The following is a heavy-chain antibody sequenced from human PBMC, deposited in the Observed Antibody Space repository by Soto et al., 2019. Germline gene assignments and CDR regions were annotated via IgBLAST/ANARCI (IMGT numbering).Heavy chain of an antibody. D-gene: IGHD3-3*01. CDR2: SNLSEST. Sequence: PSETLSLTCAVYGGSFSGYDCSWIRQPPQTGLGWKGESNLSESTNYNPYLNSQGPISVDTYKNQYSLNLSSVTATATAGYYYARVRWYYDFWSGNGGCYYYGMDVWGQGTTVTVSS. CDR1: GGSFSGYD. J-gene: IGHJ6*02. V-gene: IGHV4-34*01. CDR3: ARVRWYYDFWSGNGGCYYYGMDV.